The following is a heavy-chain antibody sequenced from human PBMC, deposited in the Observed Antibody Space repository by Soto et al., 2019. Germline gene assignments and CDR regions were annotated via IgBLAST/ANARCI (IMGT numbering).Heavy chain of an antibody. CDR1: GFTFSAYA. D-gene: IGHD1-1*01. Sequence: EVQLLESGGGLVQPGGSLRLSCAASGFTFSAYAMGWVRQAPGKGLEWVSTIHGGGGATHYADSVKGRFTISRDDSKNTLYAQMNSRRGEDTAVYYWAKFEGHPLEYWYLDFWGRGTLVTVSS. V-gene: IGHV3-23*01. CDR3: AKFEGHPLEYWYLDF. CDR2: IHGGGGAT. J-gene: IGHJ2*01.